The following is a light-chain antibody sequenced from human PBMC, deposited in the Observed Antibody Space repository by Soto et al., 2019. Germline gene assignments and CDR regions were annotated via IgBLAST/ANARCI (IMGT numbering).Light chain of an antibody. CDR3: HQYHIYPVT. Sequence: DIQMTQSPSTLSASVGDRVTITCRASQSVSTWLAWYQQKPGKAPKLLIHKGSTLENGVPSRFSGSGSGTEFPLTISSLQPHEFPTYYGHQYHIYPVTFGGETKVELK. V-gene: IGKV1-5*03. CDR1: QSVSTW. CDR2: KGS. J-gene: IGKJ4*01.